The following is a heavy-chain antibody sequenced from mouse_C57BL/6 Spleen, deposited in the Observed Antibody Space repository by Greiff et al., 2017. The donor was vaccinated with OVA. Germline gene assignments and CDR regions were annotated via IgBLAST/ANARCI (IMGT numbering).Heavy chain of an antibody. D-gene: IGHD2-4*01. Sequence: VQLQQPGAELVRPGSSVKLSCKASGYTFPSYWMDWVKQRPGQGLEWIGNIYPSDSETHYNQKFKDKAKLTVDKSSSTAYMQLSSLTSDDSAVYYCARRELYDYEFDDWGQGTTLTVSS. CDR1: GYTFPSYW. CDR3: ARRELYDYEFDD. J-gene: IGHJ2*01. CDR2: IYPSDSET. V-gene: IGHV1-61*01.